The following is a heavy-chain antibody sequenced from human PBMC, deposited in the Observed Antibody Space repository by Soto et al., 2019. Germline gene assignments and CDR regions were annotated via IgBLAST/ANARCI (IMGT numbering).Heavy chain of an antibody. Sequence: GGSLRLSCAASGFTFSNAWMSWVRQAPGKGLEWVGRIKSKTDGGTTDYAAPVKGGFTISRDDSKNTLYLQMNSLKTEDTAVYYCTLHDYGDYGPYYYYYYGMDVWGQGTTVTVSS. J-gene: IGHJ6*02. D-gene: IGHD4-17*01. CDR2: IKSKTDGGTT. V-gene: IGHV3-15*01. CDR3: TLHDYGDYGPYYYYYYGMDV. CDR1: GFTFSNAW.